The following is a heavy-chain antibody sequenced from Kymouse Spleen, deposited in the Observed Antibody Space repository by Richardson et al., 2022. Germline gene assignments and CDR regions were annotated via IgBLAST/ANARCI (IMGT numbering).Heavy chain of an antibody. CDR1: GFTFDDYA. D-gene: IGHD1-26*01. V-gene: IGHV3-9*01. CDR2: ISWNSGSI. Sequence: EVQLVESGGGLVQPGRSLRLSCAASGFTFDDYAMHWVRQAPGKGLEWVSGISWNSGSIGYADSVKGRFTISRDNAKNSLYLQMNSLRAEDTALYYCAKPLSIVGATRTTTTTVWTSGAKGPRSPSPQ. CDR3: AKPLSIVGATRTTTTTVWTS. J-gene: IGHJ6*02.